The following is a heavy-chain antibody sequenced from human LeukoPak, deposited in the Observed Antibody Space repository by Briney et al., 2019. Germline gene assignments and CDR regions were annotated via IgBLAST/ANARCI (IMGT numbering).Heavy chain of an antibody. J-gene: IGHJ4*02. D-gene: IGHD5-18*01. CDR2: IIPIFGTA. Sequence: SVKVSCKASGYTFTSYYMHWVRQAPGQGLEWMGGIIPIFGTANYAQKFQGRVTITADESTSTAYMELSSLRSEDTAVYYCARYSYGFDYWGQGTLVTVSS. V-gene: IGHV1-69*13. CDR3: ARYSYGFDY. CDR1: GYTFTSYY.